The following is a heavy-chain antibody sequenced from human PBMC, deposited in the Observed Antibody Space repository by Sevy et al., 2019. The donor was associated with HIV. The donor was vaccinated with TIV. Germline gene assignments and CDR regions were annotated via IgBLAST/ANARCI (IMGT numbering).Heavy chain of an antibody. Sequence: GGSLRLSCSGSGFIFSDYYMSWIRQAPGRGLEWVSYISGRGITYYADSVEGRFPISRDNARNPLYLQMNSLRADDTAVYYCARDPLLGIAREVARGGYWGQGTLVTVSS. CDR1: GFIFSDYY. CDR3: ARDPLLGIAREVARGGY. V-gene: IGHV3-11*01. J-gene: IGHJ4*02. D-gene: IGHD2-2*03. CDR2: ISGRGIT.